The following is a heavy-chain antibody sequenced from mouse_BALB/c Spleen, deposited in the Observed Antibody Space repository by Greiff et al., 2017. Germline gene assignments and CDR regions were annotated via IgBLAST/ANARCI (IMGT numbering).Heavy chain of an antibody. CDR1: GFTFSSYA. D-gene: IGHD2-12*01. J-gene: IGHJ2*01. V-gene: IGHV5-6-5*01. CDR2: ISSGGST. CDR3: AREGDDPYYFDY. Sequence: EVQLQESGGGLVKPGGSLKLSCAASGFTFSSYAMSWVRQTPEKRLEWVASISSGGSTYYPDSVKGRFTISRDNARNILYLQMSSLRSEDTAMYYCAREGDDPYYFDYWGQGTTLTVSS.